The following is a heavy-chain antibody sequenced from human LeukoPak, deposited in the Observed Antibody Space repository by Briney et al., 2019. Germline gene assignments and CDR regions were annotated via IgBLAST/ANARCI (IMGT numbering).Heavy chain of an antibody. J-gene: IGHJ3*02. CDR3: ARKGHFMEDDAFDI. V-gene: IGHV3-11*04. Sequence: GSLRLSCAASRFTFSNYYMNWIRQAPGKGLEWVSYISNSGSTKDYADSVKGRFTISRDNAKNSLYLQMNSLRAEDTAVYYCARKGHFMEDDAFDIWGQGTMVTVSS. CDR2: ISNSGSTK. CDR1: RFTFSNYY. D-gene: IGHD1-1*01.